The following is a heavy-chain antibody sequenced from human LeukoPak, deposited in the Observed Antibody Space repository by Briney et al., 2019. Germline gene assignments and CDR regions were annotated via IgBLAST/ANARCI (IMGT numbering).Heavy chain of an antibody. V-gene: IGHV4-39*01. CDR2: IYYSGST. D-gene: IGHD1-26*01. Sequence: SETLSLTCTVSGGSITSSSYYWGSIRQPPGKWLEWIGSIYYSGSTYYNPSLKSRVTISVDTSKNQFSLKLSSVTAADTAVYYCARPSSGSYSDYWGQGTLVTVSS. CDR3: ARPSSGSYSDY. J-gene: IGHJ4*02. CDR1: GGSITSSSYY.